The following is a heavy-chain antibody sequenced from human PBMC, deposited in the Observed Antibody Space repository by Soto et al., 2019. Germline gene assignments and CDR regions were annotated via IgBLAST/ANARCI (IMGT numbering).Heavy chain of an antibody. CDR2: IWYDGSNK. J-gene: IGHJ4*02. CDR1: GFTFTSYG. D-gene: IGHD3-3*01. Sequence: QMHLVESGGGVVQPGRSLTLSCVASGFTFTSYGIHWVRQAPGKGLEWVAVIWYDGSNKYYGDSVKGRFSISRDNSKNTVYLQMNGLRAEDTAVYYCARDRRFLEWLDYWGQGTLVSVSS. V-gene: IGHV3-33*01. CDR3: ARDRRFLEWLDY.